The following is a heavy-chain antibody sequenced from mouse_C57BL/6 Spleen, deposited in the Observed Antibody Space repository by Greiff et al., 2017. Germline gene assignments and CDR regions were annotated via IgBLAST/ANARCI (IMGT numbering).Heavy chain of an antibody. J-gene: IGHJ3*01. V-gene: IGHV1-53*01. Sequence: QVHVKQPGTELVKPGASVKLSCKASGYTFTSYWMHWVKQRPGQGLEWIGNINPSNGGTNYNQKFKSKATLTVDKSSSTAYMQLSSLTSEDSAVYYCAREDGYFPFDYWGQGTLVTVSA. D-gene: IGHD2-3*01. CDR3: AREDGYFPFDY. CDR2: INPSNGGT. CDR1: GYTFTSYW.